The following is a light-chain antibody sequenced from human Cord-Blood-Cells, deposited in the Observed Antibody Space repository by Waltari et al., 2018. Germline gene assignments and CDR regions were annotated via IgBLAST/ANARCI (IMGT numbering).Light chain of an antibody. V-gene: IGLV2-23*02. CDR3: CSYAGSSTWV. CDR2: EVS. J-gene: IGLJ3*02. Sequence: QSALTQPASVSGSPGQSITISCTGTRRDVGSYKLVSWYQQHPGKAPKLMIYEVSKRPSGVSNRFSGSKSGNTASLTISGLQAEDEADYYCCSYAGSSTWVFGGGTKLTVL. CDR1: RRDVGSYKL.